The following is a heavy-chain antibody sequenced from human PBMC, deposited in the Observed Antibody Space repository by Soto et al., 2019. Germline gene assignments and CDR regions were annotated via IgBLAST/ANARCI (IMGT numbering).Heavy chain of an antibody. D-gene: IGHD3-10*01. CDR1: GDTFSFYT. CDR2: VNPILSMS. CDR3: ATSYGSGYRAFDY. Sequence: QVQMVQSGAEVKKPGSSVKVSCKASGDTFSFYTINWVRQAPGLGLEWMGRVNPILSMSNYAKKFQGRVTMTAEKSTSTAYMELRSLRSEDTAFYYCATSYGSGYRAFDYWGQGALVTVSS. V-gene: IGHV1-69*02. J-gene: IGHJ4*02.